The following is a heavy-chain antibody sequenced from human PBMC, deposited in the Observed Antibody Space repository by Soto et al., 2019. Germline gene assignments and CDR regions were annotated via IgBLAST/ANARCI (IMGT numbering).Heavy chain of an antibody. CDR2: INPNSGGT. CDR3: ARWKEDSVYYYGMDV. CDR1: GYTFTGYY. Sequence: ASVKVSCKASGYTFTGYYMHWVRQAPGQGLEWMGWINPNSGGTNYAQKFQGRVTMTRDTSISTAYMELSRLRSDDTAVYYCARWKEDSVYYYGMDVWGQGTTVTVSS. V-gene: IGHV1-2*02. D-gene: IGHD1-1*01. J-gene: IGHJ6*02.